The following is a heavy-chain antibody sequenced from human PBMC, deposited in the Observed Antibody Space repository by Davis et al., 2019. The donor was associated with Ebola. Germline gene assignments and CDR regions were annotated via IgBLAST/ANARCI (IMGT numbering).Heavy chain of an antibody. Sequence: MPSETLSLTCAVSGGSISSGGYYWSWIRQPPGKGLEWIGYIYYSGSTNYNPSLKSRVTISVDTSKNQFSLKLSSVTAADTAVYYCAAGLYSSGYSFDYWGQGTLVTVSS. J-gene: IGHJ4*02. V-gene: IGHV4-61*08. CDR3: AAGLYSSGYSFDY. D-gene: IGHD3-22*01. CDR1: GGSISSGGYY. CDR2: IYYSGST.